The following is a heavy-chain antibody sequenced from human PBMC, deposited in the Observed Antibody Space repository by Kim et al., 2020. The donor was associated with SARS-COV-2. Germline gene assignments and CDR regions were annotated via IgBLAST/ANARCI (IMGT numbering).Heavy chain of an antibody. D-gene: IGHD6-19*01. V-gene: IGHV3-23*01. CDR2: VNNGGNA. Sequence: GGSLRLSCVASGFTFSSRAMSWVRQPPGKGLEWIASVNNGGNAYYANSVKGRFTVSRDNTMDTLHLQMSSLTAEDTALYYCAKDHPSNGWPTFDSWGQGTPVALSS. J-gene: IGHJ4*02. CDR1: GFTFSSRA. CDR3: AKDHPSNGWPTFDS.